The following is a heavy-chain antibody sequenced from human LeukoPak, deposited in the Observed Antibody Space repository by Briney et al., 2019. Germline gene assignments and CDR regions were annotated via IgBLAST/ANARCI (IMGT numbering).Heavy chain of an antibody. CDR3: ARDYLGGSYYFDY. CDR1: GFTFDDYG. Sequence: TEGSLRLSCAASGFTFDDYGMSWVRQAPGKGLEWVSGINWNGGSTGYADSVKGRFTISRDNAKNSLYLQMNSLRAEDTALYYCARDYLGGSYYFDYWGQGTLVTVSS. CDR2: INWNGGST. V-gene: IGHV3-20*04. J-gene: IGHJ4*02. D-gene: IGHD3-16*01.